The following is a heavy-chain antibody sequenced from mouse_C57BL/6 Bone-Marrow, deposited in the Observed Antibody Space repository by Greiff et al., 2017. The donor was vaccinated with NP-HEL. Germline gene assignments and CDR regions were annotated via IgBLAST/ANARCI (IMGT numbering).Heavy chain of an antibody. J-gene: IGHJ3*01. V-gene: IGHV14-4*01. D-gene: IGHD2-1*01. Sequence: EVQLQQSGAELVRPGASVKLSCTASGFNIKDDYMHWVKQRPEQGLEWIGWIDPENGDTEYASKFQGKATITADTSSNTAYLQLSSLTSEDTAVYYCTTPSYYGPRAYWGQGTLVTVSA. CDR3: TTPSYYGPRAY. CDR2: IDPENGDT. CDR1: GFNIKDDY.